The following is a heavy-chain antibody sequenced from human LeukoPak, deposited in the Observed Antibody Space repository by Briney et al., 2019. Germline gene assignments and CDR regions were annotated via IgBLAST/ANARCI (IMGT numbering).Heavy chain of an antibody. D-gene: IGHD6-19*01. V-gene: IGHV1-69*13. J-gene: IGHJ4*02. CDR1: GGTYSSYA. Sequence: SVKVSCKASGGTYSSYAISWVRQAPGQGLEWMGGIIPIFGTANYAQKFQGRVTITADESTSTAYMELSSLRSEDTAVYYCARVGYSSGWPYFDYWGQGTLVTVSS. CDR3: ARVGYSSGWPYFDY. CDR2: IIPIFGTA.